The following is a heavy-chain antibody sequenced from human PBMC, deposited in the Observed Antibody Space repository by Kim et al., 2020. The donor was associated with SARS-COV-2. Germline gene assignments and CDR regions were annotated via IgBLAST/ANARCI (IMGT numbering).Heavy chain of an antibody. J-gene: IGHJ4*02. CDR1: GFTFNIYG. CDR3: ARDEKYSSHWDDF. Sequence: GGSLRLSCAASGFTFNIYGMHWVRQAPGKGLEWVAFISYDGTNKDYADSVKGRFTMSRDNSKNTVYLQMNSLRPEDTAVYYCARDEKYSSHWDDFWGQGTLVTVSS. V-gene: IGHV3-30-3*01. CDR2: ISYDGTNK. D-gene: IGHD3-22*01.